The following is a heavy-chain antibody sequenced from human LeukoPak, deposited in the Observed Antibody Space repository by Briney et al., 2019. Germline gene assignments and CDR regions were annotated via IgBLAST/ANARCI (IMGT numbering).Heavy chain of an antibody. D-gene: IGHD5-18*01. CDR1: GGSFSSYY. V-gene: IGHV4-59*01. CDR2: IYYSEST. J-gene: IGHJ4*02. Sequence: PSETLCLTCTASGGSFSSYYWSWIRQPPGKGLVWIWCIYYSESTNYNPSLKIQVTISVDTYKDQFSLYLRSVTAADAAVYYCARGMWILPLDYWGQGTLVTVSS. CDR3: ARGMWILPLDY.